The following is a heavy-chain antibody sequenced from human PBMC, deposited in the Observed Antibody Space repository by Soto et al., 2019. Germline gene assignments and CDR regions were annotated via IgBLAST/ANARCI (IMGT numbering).Heavy chain of an antibody. J-gene: IGHJ6*02. CDR2: ISYDGSNK. Sequence: PGGSLRLSCAASGFTFSSYAMHWVRQAPGKGLEWVAVISYDGSNKYYADSVKGRFTISRDNSKNTLYLQMNSLRAEDTAVYYCARAFWSGYYWNYYYGMDVWGQGTTVTVS. CDR1: GFTFSSYA. CDR3: ARAFWSGYYWNYYYGMDV. D-gene: IGHD3-3*01. V-gene: IGHV3-30-3*01.